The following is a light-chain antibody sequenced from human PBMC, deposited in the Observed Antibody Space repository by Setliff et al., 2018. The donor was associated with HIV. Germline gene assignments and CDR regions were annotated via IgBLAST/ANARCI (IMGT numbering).Light chain of an antibody. V-gene: IGLV1-47*01. CDR1: SSNIGSNY. J-gene: IGLJ2*01. CDR3: AAWDDSLSGYVL. CDR2: RNN. Sequence: LTQPPSASGTPGQRVTISCSGSSSNIGSNYVYWYQQLPGTAPKLLIYRNNQRPSGVPDRFSGSKSGTSASLAISGLRSEDEADYYCAAWDDSLSGYVLFGGGTQLTVL.